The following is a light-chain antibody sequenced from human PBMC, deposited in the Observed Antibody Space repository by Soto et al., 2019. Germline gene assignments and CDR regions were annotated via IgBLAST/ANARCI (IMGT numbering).Light chain of an antibody. V-gene: IGKV1-5*03. CDR3: QQYRSYSWT. J-gene: IGKJ1*01. CDR2: KAS. Sequence: DVQLTQSPSTLSASVGDRVTITCRASQSVSSWLAWYQAKPGKAPNLLIYKASTLESGVPSRFSGSGTGTKFPLTISSLEPDDFATYYCQQYRSYSWTFGPGTKVEI. CDR1: QSVSSW.